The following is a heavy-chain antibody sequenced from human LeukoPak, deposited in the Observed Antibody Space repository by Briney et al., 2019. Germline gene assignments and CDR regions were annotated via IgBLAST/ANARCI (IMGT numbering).Heavy chain of an antibody. J-gene: IGHJ3*02. D-gene: IGHD2-21*02. CDR3: ARELISGDWTWDI. Sequence: SETLSLTCSVSGYSISSGDYWGWIRQPPGKGLEWIGSIYYSGNIYYNPSLKSRVTISVDTSKNQFSLKLSLVTAADTAVYYCARELISGDWTWDIWGQGTMVTVSS. CDR2: IYYSGNI. CDR1: GYSISSGDY. V-gene: IGHV4-38-2*02.